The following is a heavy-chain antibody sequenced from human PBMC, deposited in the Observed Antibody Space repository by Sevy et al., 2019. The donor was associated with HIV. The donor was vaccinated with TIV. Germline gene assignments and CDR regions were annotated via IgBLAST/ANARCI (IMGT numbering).Heavy chain of an antibody. J-gene: IGHJ3*02. V-gene: IGHV3-7*01. Sequence: GGSLRLSCAASGFTFRYYWMNWVRQAAGKGLEWVANVQQDGSQKDYVDSVKGRFTIPSDNAKNSLYLQMNSLRAEDTAVYYCAWLDTAVIMRFDIWGQGTMVTVSS. CDR2: VQQDGSQK. D-gene: IGHD5-18*01. CDR3: AWLDTAVIMRFDI. CDR1: GFTFRYYW.